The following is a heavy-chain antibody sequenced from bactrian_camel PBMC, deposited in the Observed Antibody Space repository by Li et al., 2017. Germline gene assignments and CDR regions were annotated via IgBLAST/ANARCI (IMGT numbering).Heavy chain of an antibody. Sequence: DVQLVESGGGSVQAGGSLRLSCAISGYMNSINCVGWFRQAPGKEREGVTRIVRRGGSTYYADSVKGRFTIPQDNAKNTVYLQMNNLLPEDTAMYYCAASLYYCSLVVSNFAYWGQGTQVTVS. CDR3: AASLYYCSLVVSNFAY. CDR1: GYMNSINC. CDR2: IVRRGGST. D-gene: IGHD3*01. V-gene: IGHV3S40*01. J-gene: IGHJ4*01.